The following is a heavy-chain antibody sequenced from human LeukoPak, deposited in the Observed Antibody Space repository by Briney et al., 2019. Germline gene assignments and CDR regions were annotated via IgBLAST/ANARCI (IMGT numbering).Heavy chain of an antibody. Sequence: PGGSLRLSCAASGFAVSSNYMSWVRQAPGKGLEWVSVIYSGGSTYYADSVKGRFTISRDNSKNTLYLQMNSLRAEDTAVYYCARAGTIQLWFNGMDVWGQGTTVTVSS. CDR3: ARAGTIQLWFNGMDV. CDR1: GFAVSSNY. D-gene: IGHD5-18*01. J-gene: IGHJ6*02. V-gene: IGHV3-53*01. CDR2: IYSGGST.